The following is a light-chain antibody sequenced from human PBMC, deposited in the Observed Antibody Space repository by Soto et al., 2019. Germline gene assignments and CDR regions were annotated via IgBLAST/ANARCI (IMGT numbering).Light chain of an antibody. CDR1: QCVAGS. J-gene: IGKJ5*01. Sequence: EFVLTQSPATLSLSPGERAILSCRASQCVAGSLAWYQQKPGQAPRLLLYDISTTAAAIPARFSGSGSGTDFPLTVSSLEPEDFALYYCQQRSNRITFGQGTRLEIK. CDR3: QQRSNRIT. CDR2: DIS. V-gene: IGKV3-11*01.